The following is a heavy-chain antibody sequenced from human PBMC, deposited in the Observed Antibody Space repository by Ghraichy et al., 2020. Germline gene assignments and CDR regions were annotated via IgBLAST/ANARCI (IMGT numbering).Heavy chain of an antibody. CDR1: GGSISSGGYS. CDR2: IYHSGST. CDR3: ARVAHHCTNGVCLRRPYYYYYYMDV. J-gene: IGHJ6*03. Sequence: SETLSLTCAVSGGSISSGGYSWSWIRQPPGKGLEWIGYIYHSGSTYYNPSLKSRVTISVDRSKNQFSLKLSSVTAADTAVYYCARVAHHCTNGVCLRRPYYYYYYMDVWGKGTTVTVSS. D-gene: IGHD2-8*01. V-gene: IGHV4-30-2*01.